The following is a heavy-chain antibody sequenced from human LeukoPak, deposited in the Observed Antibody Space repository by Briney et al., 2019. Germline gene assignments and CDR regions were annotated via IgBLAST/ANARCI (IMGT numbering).Heavy chain of an antibody. CDR1: GFTFSSYA. V-gene: IGHV3-23*01. CDR3: AKGNDYGDYLGAYYFDY. D-gene: IGHD4-17*01. J-gene: IGHJ4*02. Sequence: GGSLRLSCAASGFTFSSYAMSWVRQAPGKGLEWVSAISGSGGSTYYADSVKGRFTISRDNSKNTLYLQMNSLRAEDTAVYYCAKGNDYGDYLGAYYFDYWGQGTLVTVSS. CDR2: ISGSGGST.